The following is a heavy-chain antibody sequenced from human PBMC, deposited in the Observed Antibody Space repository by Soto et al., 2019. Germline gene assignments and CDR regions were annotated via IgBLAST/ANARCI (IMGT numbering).Heavy chain of an antibody. J-gene: IGHJ4*02. CDR3: ARDRGAVAGQYFDY. CDR2: ISSSGDYA. D-gene: IGHD6-19*01. V-gene: IGHV3-21*05. CDR1: GFTFSSYS. Sequence: PGGSLRLSCAASGFTFSSYSMNWVRQAPGKGLEWVSYISSSGDYANYADSVKGRFTISRDNTKNSLYLQMNSLRAEDTAMYYCARDRGAVAGQYFDYWGQGTLVTVSS.